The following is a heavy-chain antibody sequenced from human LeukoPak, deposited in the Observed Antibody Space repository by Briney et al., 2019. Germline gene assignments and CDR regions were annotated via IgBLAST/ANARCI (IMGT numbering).Heavy chain of an antibody. V-gene: IGHV3-30*02. CDR1: GFTFSYYG. CDR2: IRYDGSNK. CDR3: ARDAGGSGWYFFDY. D-gene: IGHD6-19*01. Sequence: GSLRLSCAASGFTFSYYGMHWVRQAPGKGLIWVAFIRYDGSNKYYADSVKGRFTISRDNSKNTLYLQMNSLRAEDTAVYYCARDAGGSGWYFFDYWGQGTLVTVSS. J-gene: IGHJ4*01.